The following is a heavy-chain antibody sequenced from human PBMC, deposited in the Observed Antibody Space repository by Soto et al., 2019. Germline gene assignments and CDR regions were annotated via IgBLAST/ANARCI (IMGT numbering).Heavy chain of an antibody. CDR3: ARESRGRRDYGDFNEFDP. J-gene: IGHJ5*02. V-gene: IGHV3-30-3*01. CDR2: ISYDGSNK. CDR1: GFTFSSYA. Sequence: QVQLVESGGGVVQPGRSLRLSCAASGFTFSSYAMHWVRQAPGKGLEWVAVISYDGSNKYYEDSVKGRFTISRDNSKNQLYVQMNRLRAEDTAVYYCARESRGRRDYGDFNEFDPWGQGTLVNVSS. D-gene: IGHD4-17*01.